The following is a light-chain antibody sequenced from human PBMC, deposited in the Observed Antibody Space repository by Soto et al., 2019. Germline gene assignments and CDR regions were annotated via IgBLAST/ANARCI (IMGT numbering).Light chain of an antibody. J-gene: IGKJ1*01. CDR2: GAS. Sequence: EVVMTQSPATLYVSPGERATLSCRASKSVGSYLAWYQQKPGQAPRLLIYGASTRSAGISPRFSGGGSGTEFTLTIRRQQSEDFAVYYCQKYNNWPQTCGQGTKVGIK. CDR1: KSVGSY. CDR3: QKYNNWPQT. V-gene: IGKV3-15*01.